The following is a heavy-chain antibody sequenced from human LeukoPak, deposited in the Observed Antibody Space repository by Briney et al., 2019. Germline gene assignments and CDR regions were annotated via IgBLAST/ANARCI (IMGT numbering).Heavy chain of an antibody. Sequence: SETLSLTCTVSGGSISSGSYYWSWIRQPAGKGLEWIGRIYTSGSTNYNPSLKSRVTISVDTSKNQFSLKLSSVTAADTAVYYCARHDYGDSGASYWGQGTLVTVSS. V-gene: IGHV4-61*02. CDR3: ARHDYGDSGASY. CDR1: GGSISSGSYY. D-gene: IGHD4-17*01. CDR2: IYTSGST. J-gene: IGHJ4*02.